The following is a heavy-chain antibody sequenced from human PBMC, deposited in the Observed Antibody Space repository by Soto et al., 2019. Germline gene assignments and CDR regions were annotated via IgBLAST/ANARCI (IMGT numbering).Heavy chain of an antibody. V-gene: IGHV3-73*01. D-gene: IGHD3-22*01. J-gene: IGHJ6*02. CDR3: TRPTIVVDGYYYYGMDV. CDR1: GFPFSGSA. Sequence: HPGGSLRLSCAASGFPFSGSAMHWVRQASGKGLEWVGRIRSKANSYATAYAASVKGRFTISRDDSKNTAYLQMNSLKTEDTAVYYCTRPTIVVDGYYYYGMDVWGQGTTVTVSS. CDR2: IRSKANSYAT.